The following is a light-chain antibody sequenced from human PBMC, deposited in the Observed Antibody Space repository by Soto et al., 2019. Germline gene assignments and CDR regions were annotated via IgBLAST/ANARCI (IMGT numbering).Light chain of an antibody. J-gene: IGKJ1*01. V-gene: IGKV3-20*01. CDR1: QSVSSNY. Sequence: DIVLTQSPGTLSLSPGERATLSCRASQSVSSNYLAWYQQKPGQAPRLLIYGASSRATGIPDRFSGSGSGTDFTLTISRLEPEDFAVYYCQQYGDTTRTFGQGTTVEIK. CDR3: QQYGDTTRT. CDR2: GAS.